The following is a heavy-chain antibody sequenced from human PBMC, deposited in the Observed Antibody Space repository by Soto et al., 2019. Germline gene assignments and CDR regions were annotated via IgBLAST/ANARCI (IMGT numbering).Heavy chain of an antibody. CDR1: GFTVSSNY. CDR2: IYSGGST. D-gene: IGHD1-26*01. Sequence: PVGSLRLSCAASGFTVSSNYMSWVRQAPGEGLEWVSVIYSGGSTYYADSVKGRFTISRDNSKNTLYLQMNSLRAEDTAVYYCARKGWSDSGSYGPWGQGTLVTVSS. V-gene: IGHV3-53*01. CDR3: ARKGWSDSGSYGP. J-gene: IGHJ5*02.